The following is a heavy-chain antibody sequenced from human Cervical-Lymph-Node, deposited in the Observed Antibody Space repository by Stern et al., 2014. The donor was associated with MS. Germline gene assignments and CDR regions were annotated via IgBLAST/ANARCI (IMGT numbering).Heavy chain of an antibody. V-gene: IGHV3-33*01. D-gene: IGHD1-7*01. Sequence: VQLVESGGGVVQPGRSLRLSCAASGFTFSSYGMHWVRQAPGKGLEWVAVIWYDGSNKYYADSVKVRFTISRDNSKNTLYLQMNSLRAEDTAVYYCARDRRITGTTYYYYGMDVWGQGTTVTVSS. CDR2: IWYDGSNK. J-gene: IGHJ6*02. CDR1: GFTFSSYG. CDR3: ARDRRITGTTYYYYGMDV.